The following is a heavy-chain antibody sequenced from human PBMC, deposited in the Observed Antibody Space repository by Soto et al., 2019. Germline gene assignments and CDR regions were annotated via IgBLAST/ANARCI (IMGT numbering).Heavy chain of an antibody. CDR3: ARQAGPYYYYYMDV. D-gene: IGHD6-19*01. CDR1: GGSISSYY. Sequence: QVQLQESGPGLVKPSETLSLTCTVSGGSISSYYWSWIRQPPGKGLEWIGYIYYSGSTNYNPSLKSRVTISVDTSKNQFSLKLSSVTAADTAVYYCARQAGPYYYYYMDVWGKGTTVTVSS. V-gene: IGHV4-59*08. J-gene: IGHJ6*03. CDR2: IYYSGST.